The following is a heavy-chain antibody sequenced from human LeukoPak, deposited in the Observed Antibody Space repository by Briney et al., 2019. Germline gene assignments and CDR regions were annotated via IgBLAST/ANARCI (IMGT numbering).Heavy chain of an antibody. CDR3: ASLLLWFGELLSY. CDR1: GFTFSSYS. CDR2: ISSSSSYI. D-gene: IGHD3-10*01. Sequence: GGSLRLSCAASGFTFSSYSMNWVRQAPGKGLEWVSSISSSSSYIYYADSVKGRLTISRDNAKNSLYLQMNSLRAEDTAVYYCASLLLWFGELLSYWGQGTLVTVSS. J-gene: IGHJ4*02. V-gene: IGHV3-21*01.